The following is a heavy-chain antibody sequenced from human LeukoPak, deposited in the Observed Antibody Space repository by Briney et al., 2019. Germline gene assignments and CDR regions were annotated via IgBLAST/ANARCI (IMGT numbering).Heavy chain of an antibody. CDR1: GFTFSSYW. J-gene: IGHJ4*02. D-gene: IGHD5-24*01. CDR2: IKQDGSEK. CDR3: ARSGQRWLQFYYFDY. V-gene: IGHV3-7*01. Sequence: GGSLRLSCAASGFTFSSYWMSWVRQAPGKGLGWVGNIKQDGSEKYYVDSVKGRFTISRDNAKNSLYLQMNSLRAEDTAVYYCARSGQRWLQFYYFDYWGQGTLVTVSS.